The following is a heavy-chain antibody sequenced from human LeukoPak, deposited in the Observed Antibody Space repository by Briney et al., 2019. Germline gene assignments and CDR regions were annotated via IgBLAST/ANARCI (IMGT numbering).Heavy chain of an antibody. J-gene: IGHJ4*02. V-gene: IGHV3-23*01. CDR3: AKWSSGSPGDY. Sequence: GESLRLSCAASGFTFSSYAMSWVRQAPGKGQEWISGISGSGSSTYYADPVKGRFTISKDNSKNTLYLQMNSLRAEDTAVHYCAKWSSGSPGDYWGQGTLVTVSS. CDR1: GFTFSSYA. D-gene: IGHD1-26*01. CDR2: ISGSGSST.